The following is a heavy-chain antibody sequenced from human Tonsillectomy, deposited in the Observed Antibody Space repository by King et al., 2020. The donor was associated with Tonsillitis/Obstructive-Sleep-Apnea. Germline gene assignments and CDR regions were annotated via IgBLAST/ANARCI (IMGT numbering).Heavy chain of an antibody. CDR2: ISSDDINK. V-gene: IGHV3-30*03. D-gene: IGHD3-10*01. CDR3: ARGGSKSYRYFDL. J-gene: IGHJ2*01. CDR1: GFSSSSHA. Sequence: VQLVESGGGVVQPGGSLRLSCAASGFSSSSHAMHWVRQAPGKGLEWLAVISSDDINKFYADSVKGRFAISRDTSKDILFLQMSSLRVEDTAVFYCARGGSKSYRYFDLWGRGTLVTVSS.